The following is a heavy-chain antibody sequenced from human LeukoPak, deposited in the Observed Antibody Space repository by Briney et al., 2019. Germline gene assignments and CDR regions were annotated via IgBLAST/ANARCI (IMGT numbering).Heavy chain of an antibody. J-gene: IGHJ4*02. V-gene: IGHV1-46*01. CDR2: INPSGGST. CDR1: GYTFTSYY. Sequence: ASVKVSCKASGYTFTSYYMHWVRQAPGQGLEWMGIINPSGGSTSYAQKFQGRVTMTRDTSTSTVYMELSSLRSEDTAVYYCARGIGRYYDFWGGYYQPHFDYWGQGTLVTVSS. D-gene: IGHD3-3*01. CDR3: ARGIGRYYDFWGGYYQPHFDY.